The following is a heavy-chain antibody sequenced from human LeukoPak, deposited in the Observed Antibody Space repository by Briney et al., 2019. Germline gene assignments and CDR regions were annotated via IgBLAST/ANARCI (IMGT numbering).Heavy chain of an antibody. Sequence: SETLSLTCTVSGGSISSGSYYWGWIRQPPGKALEWIGSIYYSGSTYYNPSLKSRVTISVDTSKNQFSLKLSSVTAADTAVYYCARRRFTMVRGVIAAYYFDYWGQGTLVTVSS. D-gene: IGHD3-10*01. CDR3: ARRRFTMVRGVIAAYYFDY. V-gene: IGHV4-39*01. CDR1: GGSISSGSYY. CDR2: IYYSGST. J-gene: IGHJ4*02.